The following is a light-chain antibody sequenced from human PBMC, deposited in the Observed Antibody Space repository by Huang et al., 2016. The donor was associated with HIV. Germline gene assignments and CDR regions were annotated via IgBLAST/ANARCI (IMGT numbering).Light chain of an antibody. Sequence: EVVLTQSPSILSLSLGGTGTISCKASQSVGSYVAWYQQRPGQSPRLLLYDTSNRAAGIPSRFIGSGSGTDFTLTISGLGSEDLGVFYCQQRSTWPLTFGGGTKLA. CDR3: QQRSTWPLT. J-gene: IGKJ4*01. CDR1: QSVGSY. V-gene: IGKV3-11*01. CDR2: DTS.